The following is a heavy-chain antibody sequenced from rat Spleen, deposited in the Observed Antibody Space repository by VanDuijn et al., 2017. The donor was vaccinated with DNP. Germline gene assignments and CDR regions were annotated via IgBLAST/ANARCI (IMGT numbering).Heavy chain of an antibody. J-gene: IGHJ2*01. V-gene: IGHV5-7*01. D-gene: IGHD1-4*01. CDR2: IIYDGSRT. Sequence: EVQLVESGGGLVQPGKSLKLSCSASGFTFRDHNMAWVRQAPKKGLEWVATIIYDGSRTYYRDSVKGRFTISRDNAKSTLYLQMDSLRSEDTATYYCAGRPPPTRGPFDYWGQGVTVTVSS. CDR3: AGRPPPTRGPFDY. CDR1: GFTFRDHN.